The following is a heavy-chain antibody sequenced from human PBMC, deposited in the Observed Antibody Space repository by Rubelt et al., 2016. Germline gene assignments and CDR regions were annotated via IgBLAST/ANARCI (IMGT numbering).Heavy chain of an antibody. CDR1: GYTLTALS. J-gene: IGHJ4*02. Sequence: QVQLVQSGAEVKKPGASVKVSCKVSGYTLTALSMHWVRQAPGKGLEWMGGFDPEDGETIYAQNFQGRVTMTEDTATDTAYMELSSLRSEDTAVYYCAIRQPDYGDLDFDYWGQGTLVTVSS. CDR3: AIRQPDYGDLDFDY. D-gene: IGHD4-17*01. CDR2: FDPEDGET. V-gene: IGHV1-24*01.